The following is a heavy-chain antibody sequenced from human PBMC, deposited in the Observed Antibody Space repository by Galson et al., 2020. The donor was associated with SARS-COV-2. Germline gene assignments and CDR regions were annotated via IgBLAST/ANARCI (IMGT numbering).Heavy chain of an antibody. J-gene: IGHJ5*02. D-gene: IGHD3-16*01. Sequence: ASGTLSLTCTVSGGSIRRGGYYWNWIRQHPGKGLEWIGDIYDSGSTHYNPSLKSRVTISVDTSKNQFSLKLSSVTAADTAVYYCARDRGRLELWKTGGGLNHWGQGTLVNVSS. CDR2: IYDSGST. V-gene: IGHV4-31*03. CDR3: ARDRGRLELWKTGGGLNH. CDR1: GGSIRRGGYY.